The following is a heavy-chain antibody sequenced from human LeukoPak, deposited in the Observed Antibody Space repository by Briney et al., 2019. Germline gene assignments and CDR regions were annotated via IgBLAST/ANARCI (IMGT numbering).Heavy chain of an antibody. CDR2: INPNSGGT. CDR3: ARIQLWLQSSAFDI. J-gene: IGHJ3*02. Sequence: ASVKVSCKASGYTFTGYYMHWVRPAPGQGLEWMGWINPNSGGTNYAQKFQGRVTMTRDTSISTAYMELSRLRSDDTAVYYCARIQLWLQSSAFDIWGQGTMVTVSS. D-gene: IGHD5-18*01. V-gene: IGHV1-2*02. CDR1: GYTFTGYY.